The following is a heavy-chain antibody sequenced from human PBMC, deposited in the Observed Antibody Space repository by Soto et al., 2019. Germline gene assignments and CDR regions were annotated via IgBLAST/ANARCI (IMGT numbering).Heavy chain of an antibody. J-gene: IGHJ6*02. CDR2: IWSDWSNK. D-gene: IGHD1-1*01. Sequence: SLRLSCAASGFTFSSYGMHWVRQAPGKGLEWVAVIWSDWSNKYYADSVKGRFTIFRDNAKSTLYLHINGLRAEDTPVYYFARDGSNNPRFYYGMGSWGQGTRVTICS. CDR1: GFTFSSYG. V-gene: IGHV3-33*01. CDR3: ARDGSNNPRFYYGMGS.